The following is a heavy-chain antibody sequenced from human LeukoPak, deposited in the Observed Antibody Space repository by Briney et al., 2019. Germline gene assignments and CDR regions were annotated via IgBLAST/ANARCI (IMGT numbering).Heavy chain of an antibody. D-gene: IGHD3-9*01. CDR2: ISSSGSTI. CDR1: GFTFSDYY. Sequence: GGSLRLSCAASGFTFSDYYMSWIRQAPGKGLEWVSYISSSGSTIYYADSVKGRFTISRDNAKNSLYLQMNSLRAEDTAVYYCARAYDILTGFSSYYGMDVWGQGTTVTVSS. V-gene: IGHV3-11*01. J-gene: IGHJ6*02. CDR3: ARAYDILTGFSSYYGMDV.